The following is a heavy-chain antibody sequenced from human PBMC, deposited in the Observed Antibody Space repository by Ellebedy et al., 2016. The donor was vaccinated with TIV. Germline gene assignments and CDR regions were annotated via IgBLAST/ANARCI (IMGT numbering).Heavy chain of an antibody. CDR2: ITGSSSYM. CDR1: GFTFSNYS. V-gene: IGHV3-21*01. CDR3: ANGAYDI. J-gene: IGHJ3*02. Sequence: GESLKISCAGAGFTFSNYSMNWVRKAPGKGLEWVASITGSSSYMFYSDSVKGRFTISRDNAKISLYLQMNSLTAEDTAVYYCANGAYDIWGQGTMVTVSS. D-gene: IGHD5-24*01.